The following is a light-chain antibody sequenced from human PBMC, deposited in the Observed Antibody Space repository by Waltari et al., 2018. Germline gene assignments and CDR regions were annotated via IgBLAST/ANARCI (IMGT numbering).Light chain of an antibody. Sequence: NFMLTQPHSVSESPGKTVTISCTVTSGSIAGKSVQGYQQRPGSAPTTVIYEDDQRPSGVPDRFSGSIDRSSNSASLTISGLKTDDEADYYCQSSDTSARWVVGGGTRLTVL. CDR3: QSSDTSARWV. CDR2: EDD. CDR1: SGSIAGKS. J-gene: IGLJ3*02. V-gene: IGLV6-57*02.